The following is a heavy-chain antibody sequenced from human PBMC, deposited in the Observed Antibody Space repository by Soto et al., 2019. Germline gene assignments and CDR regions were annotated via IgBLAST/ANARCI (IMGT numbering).Heavy chain of an antibody. Sequence: QVHLQESGPGLVKPSETLSLTCSVSGGSVTNHHLSWIRQPPGKGLEWMGHINYSGSTNYNPSLRSRVTMSIDTSNSPVSQKLSSLTAADTAVYSVETYIGGGGGRGYWGQGTLVTVSS. CDR2: INYSGST. J-gene: IGHJ4*02. CDR3: ETYIGGGGGRGY. CDR1: GGSVTNHH. D-gene: IGHD2-21*01. V-gene: IGHV4-59*08.